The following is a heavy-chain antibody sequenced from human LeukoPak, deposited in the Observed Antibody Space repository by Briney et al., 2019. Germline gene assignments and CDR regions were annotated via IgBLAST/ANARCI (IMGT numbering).Heavy chain of an antibody. J-gene: IGHJ4*02. D-gene: IGHD3-3*01. CDR3: AVSSKYDLGY. CDR2: IYYSGST. CDR1: GGSISSSSYY. Sequence: KPSETLSLTCTVSGGSISSSSYYWGWIRQPPGKGLEWIGSIYYSGSTYYNPSLKSRVTISVERSENRFSLKLYSVTAADTAIYYCAVSSKYDLGYWGQGTLVTVSS. V-gene: IGHV4-39*07.